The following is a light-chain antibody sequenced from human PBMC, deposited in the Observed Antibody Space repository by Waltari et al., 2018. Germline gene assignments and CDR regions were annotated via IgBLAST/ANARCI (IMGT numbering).Light chain of an antibody. J-gene: IGKJ5*01. Sequence: DIVMTQSPDSLAVSLGERDTINCKSSQTLLYSSNNKNYLAWYQQKPGQPPKLLIYWASARESGVPDRFSGSGSGTDFTLTISSLQAEDVAVYYCQQYYSTPPTFGQGTRLEIK. CDR3: QQYYSTPPT. CDR1: QTLLYSSNNKNY. CDR2: WAS. V-gene: IGKV4-1*01.